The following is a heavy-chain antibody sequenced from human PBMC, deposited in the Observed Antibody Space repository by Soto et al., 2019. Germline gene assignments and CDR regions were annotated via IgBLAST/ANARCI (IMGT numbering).Heavy chain of an antibody. D-gene: IGHD2-15*01. J-gene: IGHJ6*02. V-gene: IGHV4-30-4*01. CDR3: ARGGVVVAATSWSYYYYGMDV. Sequence: SETLSLTCTVSGGSISSGDYYWSWIRQPPGKGLEWIGYIYYSGSTYYNKSLKSRVTISVDTSKNKFSLKLSSVTAADTAVNYCARGGVVVAATSWSYYYYGMDVWGQGTTVTVSS. CDR2: IYYSGST. CDR1: GGSISSGDYY.